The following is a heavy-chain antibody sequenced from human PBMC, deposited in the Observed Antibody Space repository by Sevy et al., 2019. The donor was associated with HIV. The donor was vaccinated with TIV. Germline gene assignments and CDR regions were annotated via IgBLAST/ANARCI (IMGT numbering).Heavy chain of an antibody. CDR3: ARVSPPYYDFWCGYSEDWYFDL. Sequence: GGSLRLSCAASGFTVSSNYMSWVRQAPGKGLEWVSVIYSGGSTYYADSVKGRFTISRHNSKNTLYLQMNSLRAEDTAVYYCARVSPPYYDFWCGYSEDWYFDLWGRGTLVTVSS. D-gene: IGHD3-3*01. CDR1: GFTVSSNY. CDR2: IYSGGST. V-gene: IGHV3-53*04. J-gene: IGHJ2*01.